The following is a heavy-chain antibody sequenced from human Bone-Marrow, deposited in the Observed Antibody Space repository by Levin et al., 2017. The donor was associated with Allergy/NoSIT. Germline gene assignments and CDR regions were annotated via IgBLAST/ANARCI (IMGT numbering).Heavy chain of an antibody. J-gene: IGHJ5*02. CDR2: ISGSGGST. CDR1: GFTFSSYA. CDR3: AKCGSSSWYMSDT. D-gene: IGHD6-13*01. Sequence: PGGSLRLSCAASGFTFSSYAMSWVRQAPGKGLEWVSGISGSGGSTYYADSVKGRFTISRDNSKNTLYLQMNSLRAEDTAVYYCAKCGSSSWYMSDTWGQGTLVTVSS. V-gene: IGHV3-23*01.